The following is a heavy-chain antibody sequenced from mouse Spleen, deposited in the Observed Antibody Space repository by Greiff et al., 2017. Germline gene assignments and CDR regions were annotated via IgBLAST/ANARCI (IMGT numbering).Heavy chain of an antibody. CDR3: ASYDGYYWYFDV. Sequence: VQLQESGAEVVRPGASVKLSCKASGYTFTSYWMNWVKQRPEQGLEWIGRIDPYDSETHYNQKFKDKAILTVDKSSSTAYMQLSSLTSEDSAVYYCASYDGYYWYFDVWGAGTTVTVSS. V-gene: IGHV1-74*01. CDR2: IDPYDSET. CDR1: GYTFTSYW. D-gene: IGHD2-3*01. J-gene: IGHJ1*01.